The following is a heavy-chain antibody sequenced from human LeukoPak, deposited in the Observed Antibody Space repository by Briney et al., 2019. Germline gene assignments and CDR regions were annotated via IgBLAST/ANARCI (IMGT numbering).Heavy chain of an antibody. CDR3: ANDHSIEVACIMRF. CDR2: MRGSGVNT. V-gene: IGHV3-23*01. D-gene: IGHD6-19*01. CDR1: GFTFSNYV. J-gene: IGHJ6*04. Sequence: GGSLRLSCAVSGFTFSNYVMTWVRHPPGKGLEWGSYMRGSGVNTFYTESAKGRFTISRDNPKNTLFWTMKALSAADAPVYFCANDHSIEVACIMRFWGKGTRVTVSS.